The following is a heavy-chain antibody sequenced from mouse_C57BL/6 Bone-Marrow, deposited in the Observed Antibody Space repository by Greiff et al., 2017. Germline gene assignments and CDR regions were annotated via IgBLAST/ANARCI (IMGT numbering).Heavy chain of an antibody. D-gene: IGHD1-1*01. J-gene: IGHJ3*01. V-gene: IGHV1-50*01. Sequence: QVHVKQPGAELVKPGASVKLSCKASGYTFTSYWMQWVKQRPGQGLEWIGEIDPSDSYTNYNQKFKGKATLTVDTSSSTAYMQLSSLTSEDSAVYYCARRAYYYGSSSWFAYWGQGTLVTVSA. CDR1: GYTFTSYW. CDR3: ARRAYYYGSSSWFAY. CDR2: IDPSDSYT.